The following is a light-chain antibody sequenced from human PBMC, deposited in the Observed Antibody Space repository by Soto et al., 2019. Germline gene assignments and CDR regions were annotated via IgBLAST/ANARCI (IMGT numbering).Light chain of an antibody. CDR3: QQLNNRPPVT. V-gene: IGKV3-11*01. Sequence: EIVLTQSPATLSLSPGERATVSCRASQSVSRHLAWYQQKPGQAPRLLIYDASNRATGIPARFSGGGSGTDFTLTISSLEPEDFAVYYCQQLNNRPPVTFGGGTKVDIK. CDR1: QSVSRH. J-gene: IGKJ4*01. CDR2: DAS.